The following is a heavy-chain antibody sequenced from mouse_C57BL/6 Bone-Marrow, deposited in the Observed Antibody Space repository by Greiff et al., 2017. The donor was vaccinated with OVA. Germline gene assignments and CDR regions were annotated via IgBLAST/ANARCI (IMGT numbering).Heavy chain of an antibody. V-gene: IGHV3-6*01. CDR3: ARERRVCMDY. Sequence: ESGPGLVKPSQSLSLTCSVTGYSITSGYYWNWIRQFPGNKLEWMGYISYDGSNNYNPSLKNRISITRDTSKNQFFLKLNSVTTEDTATYYCARERRVCMDYWGQGTSVTVSS. D-gene: IGHD2-10*02. J-gene: IGHJ4*01. CDR1: GYSITSGYY. CDR2: ISYDGSN.